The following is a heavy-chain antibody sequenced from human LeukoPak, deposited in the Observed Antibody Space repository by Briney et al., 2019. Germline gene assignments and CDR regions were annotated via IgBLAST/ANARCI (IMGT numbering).Heavy chain of an antibody. CDR1: GYTFTGYY. CDR2: INPNSGGT. CDR3: ARDPMGLWFGEEGIDP. J-gene: IGHJ5*02. V-gene: IGHV1-2*02. D-gene: IGHD3-10*01. Sequence: GASVKVSRKASGYTFTGYYTHWVRQAPGQGLEWMGWINPNSGGTNYAQKFQGRVTMTRDTSISTAYMELSRLRSDDTAVYYCARDPMGLWFGEEGIDPWGQGTLVTVSS.